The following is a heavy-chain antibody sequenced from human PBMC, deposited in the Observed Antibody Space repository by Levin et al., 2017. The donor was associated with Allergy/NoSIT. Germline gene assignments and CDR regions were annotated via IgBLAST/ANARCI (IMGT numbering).Heavy chain of an antibody. V-gene: IGHV3-49*03. CDR3: SRDYGDYVNYFDY. Sequence: GESLKISCTASGFTFGDYAMSWFRQAPGKGLEWVGFIRSKAYGGTTEYAASVKGRFTISRDDSKSIAYLQMNSLKTEDTAVYYCSRDYGDYVNYFDYWGQGTLVTVSS. CDR2: IRSKAYGGTT. D-gene: IGHD4-17*01. CDR1: GFTFGDYA. J-gene: IGHJ4*02.